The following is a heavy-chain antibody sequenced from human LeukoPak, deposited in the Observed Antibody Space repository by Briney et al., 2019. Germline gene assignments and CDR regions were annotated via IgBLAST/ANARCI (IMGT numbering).Heavy chain of an antibody. CDR3: AKDGSGYYDSMAPYYFDY. Sequence: PGRSLRLSCAASGFTFDDCAMHWVRHAPGKGLEWVSGISWNSGSIGYADSVKGRFTISRDNAKNSLYLQMNSLRAEDMALYYCAKDGSGYYDSMAPYYFDYWGQGTLVTVSS. CDR1: GFTFDDCA. V-gene: IGHV3-9*03. CDR2: ISWNSGSI. D-gene: IGHD3-22*01. J-gene: IGHJ4*02.